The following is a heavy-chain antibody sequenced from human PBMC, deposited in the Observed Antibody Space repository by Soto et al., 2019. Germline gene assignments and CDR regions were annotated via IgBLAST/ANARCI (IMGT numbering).Heavy chain of an antibody. D-gene: IGHD3-3*01. Sequence: DVQLLESGGDLVQPGGSLSLSCAAFGFTFSFYAMSCVGQAPGKGLEWVSSMSGAGRSSSDADSVEGRFTISRDNSKNTLYLQMNNLRAEVTALYYCAKGPIFGVENIYDYWGQGTLGTVSA. CDR3: AKGPIFGVENIYDY. J-gene: IGHJ4*02. CDR1: GFTFSFYA. V-gene: IGHV3-23*01. CDR2: MSGAGRSS.